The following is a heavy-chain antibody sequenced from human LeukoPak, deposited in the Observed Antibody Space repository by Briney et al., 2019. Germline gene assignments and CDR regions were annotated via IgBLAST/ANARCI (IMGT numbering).Heavy chain of an antibody. CDR1: GGSFSGYY. Sequence: PSETLSLTCAVYGGSFSGYYWSWIRQPPGKGLEWIGEINHSGSTNYNPSLKSRVTTSVDTSKNQFSLKLSSVTAADTAVYYCARVSGYCSSTSCYFDYWGQGTLVTVSS. J-gene: IGHJ4*02. CDR2: INHSGST. CDR3: ARVSGYCSSTSCYFDY. D-gene: IGHD2-2*01. V-gene: IGHV4-34*01.